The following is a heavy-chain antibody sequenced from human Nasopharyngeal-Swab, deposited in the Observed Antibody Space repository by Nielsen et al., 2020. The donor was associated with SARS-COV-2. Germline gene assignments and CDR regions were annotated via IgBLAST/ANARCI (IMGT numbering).Heavy chain of an antibody. D-gene: IGHD6-6*01. Sequence: ASVKVSCKASGYTFTNYDINWVRQATGQGLEWMGWMNSNNGDTGYAQKFQGRVTITADKSTSTAYMELSSLRSEDTAVYYCARGGEYSSSAYDAFDIWGQGTMVTVSS. CDR2: MNSNNGDT. CDR1: GYTFTNYD. CDR3: ARGGEYSSSAYDAFDI. J-gene: IGHJ3*02. V-gene: IGHV1-8*01.